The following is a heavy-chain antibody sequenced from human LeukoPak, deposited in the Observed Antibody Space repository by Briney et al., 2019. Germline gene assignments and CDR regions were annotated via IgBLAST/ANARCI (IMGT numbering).Heavy chain of an antibody. CDR2: INPSGGST. V-gene: IGHV1-46*01. CDR1: GYTFIHYY. CDR3: AGAYDFPDY. Sequence: ASVKVSCKTSGYTFIHYYMHWVRQAPGQGLEWMGIINPSGGSTSYAQKFQGRVTMTRDTSTSTVYMELSSLRSEDTAVYYCAGAYDFPDYWGQGTLVTVSS. D-gene: IGHD3-3*01. J-gene: IGHJ4*02.